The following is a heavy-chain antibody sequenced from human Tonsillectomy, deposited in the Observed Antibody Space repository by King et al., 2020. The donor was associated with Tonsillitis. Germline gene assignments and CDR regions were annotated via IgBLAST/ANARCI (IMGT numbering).Heavy chain of an antibody. J-gene: IGHJ4*02. CDR2: IYPVDSDT. CDR1: GYSFTSYW. V-gene: IGHV5-51*01. Sequence: QLVQSGAEVKKPGESLKISCKGSGYSFTSYWIGWVRQMPGKGLEWMGIIYPVDSDTRYSPSFQGQVTISADKSISTAYLQWSSLQASDTAMYYCARRGFGDSLTGYYNIDQYYLDYWGQGNLVTVSS. D-gene: IGHD3-9*01. CDR3: ARRGFGDSLTGYYNIDQYYLDY.